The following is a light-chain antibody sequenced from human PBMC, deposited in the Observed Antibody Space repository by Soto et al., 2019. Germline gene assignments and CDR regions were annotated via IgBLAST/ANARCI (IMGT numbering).Light chain of an antibody. CDR2: KAS. J-gene: IGKJ1*01. CDR1: KSISSY. V-gene: IGKV1-5*03. Sequence: DIQMPQSHSALSASVGDRVTITCRASKSISSYLNWYQQKPGKAPKLLIYKASTLKSGVPSRFSGSGSGTEFTLTISSLQPDDFATYYCQHYNSYSEAFGQGTKVDIK. CDR3: QHYNSYSEA.